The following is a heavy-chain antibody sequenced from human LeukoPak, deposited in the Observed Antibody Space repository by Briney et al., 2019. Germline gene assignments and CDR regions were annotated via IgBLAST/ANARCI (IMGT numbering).Heavy chain of an antibody. D-gene: IGHD3-22*01. V-gene: IGHV3-30*02. CDR1: GFTFSSYG. CDR2: IRYDGSNK. Sequence: GGSLRLSCAASGFTFSSYGMHWVRQAPGKGLEWVAFIRYDGSNKYYADSVKGRFTISRDNSKNTLYLQMNSLRAEDTAVYYCANLYYYDSSGYYYSPFDIWGQGTMVTVSS. J-gene: IGHJ3*02. CDR3: ANLYYYDSSGYYYSPFDI.